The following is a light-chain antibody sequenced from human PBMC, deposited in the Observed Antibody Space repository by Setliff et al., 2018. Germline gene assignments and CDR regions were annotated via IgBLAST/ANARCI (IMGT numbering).Light chain of an antibody. Sequence: QSVLTQPASVSGSPGQSITISCTGTSSDVGSYNLVSWYQQHPGKAPKLMIYEVSKRPSGVSNRFSGSKSGNTASLTISGLQAEDEADYYCCSYAGSSTFYVFGTGTKGTV. CDR1: SSDVGSYNL. CDR2: EVS. V-gene: IGLV2-23*02. J-gene: IGLJ1*01. CDR3: CSYAGSSTFYV.